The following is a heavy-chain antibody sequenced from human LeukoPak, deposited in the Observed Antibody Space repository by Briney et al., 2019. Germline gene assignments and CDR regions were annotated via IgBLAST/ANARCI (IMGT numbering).Heavy chain of an antibody. D-gene: IGHD3-16*02. CDR3: ARVLGVWGSYRYTIDY. CDR1: GYTFTSYA. J-gene: IGHJ4*02. Sequence: ASVKVSCKASGYTFTSYAMHWVRQAPGQRLEWMGWINPGNGNTKYSQKFQGRVTISRDTSASTAYMELSSLTSEDTAVYYCARVLGVWGSYRYTIDYWGQGTLVTVSS. CDR2: INPGNGNT. V-gene: IGHV1-3*01.